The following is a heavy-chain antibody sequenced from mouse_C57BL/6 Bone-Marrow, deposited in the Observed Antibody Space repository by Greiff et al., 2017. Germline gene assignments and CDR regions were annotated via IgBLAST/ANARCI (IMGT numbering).Heavy chain of an antibody. CDR2: IYPGSGNT. Sequence: QVQLKESGAELVRPGASVKLSCKASGYTFTDYYINWVKQRPGQGLEWIARIYPGSGNTYYNEKFKGKATLTAEKSSSTAYMQLSSLTSEDSAVYFCARGGVYYSNYGAWFAYWGQGTLVTVSA. CDR3: ARGGVYYSNYGAWFAY. D-gene: IGHD2-5*01. CDR1: GYTFTDYY. J-gene: IGHJ3*01. V-gene: IGHV1-76*01.